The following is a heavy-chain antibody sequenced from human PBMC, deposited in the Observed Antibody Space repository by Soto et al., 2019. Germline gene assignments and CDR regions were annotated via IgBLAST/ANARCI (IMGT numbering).Heavy chain of an antibody. Sequence: QVQLVQSGPEVKKPGASVKVSCKASAYTFTSYGISWVRQAPGQGLEWMGWISGYNGQTNYAQKFRGRVTITTDASTSTAYMELRSLRSGDTATYYCARDGRKQLWVEGLNAMDVWGQGTTVTFSS. D-gene: IGHD5-18*01. CDR2: ISGYNGQT. CDR1: AYTFTSYG. J-gene: IGHJ6*02. V-gene: IGHV1-18*01. CDR3: ARDGRKQLWVEGLNAMDV.